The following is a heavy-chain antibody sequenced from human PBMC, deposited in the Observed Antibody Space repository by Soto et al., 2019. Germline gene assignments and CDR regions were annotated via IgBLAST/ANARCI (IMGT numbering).Heavy chain of an antibody. J-gene: IGHJ6*03. D-gene: IGHD6-19*01. CDR3: ARDRGVAPPVAGNTHYYYYMDV. Sequence: QDQLVQSGVEVKKPGASVKVSCKASGYSFTNYGITWVRQAPGQGFEWMGWISAYNGNTNYAQKFQGRVTMTTAASTSTAYVELGSLRSDDTAVYYCARDRGVAPPVAGNTHYYYYMDVWGKGTTVTVS. V-gene: IGHV1-18*01. CDR2: ISAYNGNT. CDR1: GYSFTNYG.